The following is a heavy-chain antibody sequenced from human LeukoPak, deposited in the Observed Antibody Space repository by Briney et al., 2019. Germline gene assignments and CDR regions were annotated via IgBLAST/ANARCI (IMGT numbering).Heavy chain of an antibody. V-gene: IGHV1-8*01. D-gene: IGHD1-26*01. J-gene: IGHJ4*02. Sequence: ASVKVSCMDRLDSLSVYKANSVSQATGLGLEWMGWMNPNSGNTGYAQKFQGRVTMTMNSSISTAYMQLTSLTSEDTAVCYSASRTMGARRTYDYWGQGTLVTVSS. CDR2: MNPNSGNT. CDR1: LDSLSVYK. CDR3: ASRTMGARRTYDY.